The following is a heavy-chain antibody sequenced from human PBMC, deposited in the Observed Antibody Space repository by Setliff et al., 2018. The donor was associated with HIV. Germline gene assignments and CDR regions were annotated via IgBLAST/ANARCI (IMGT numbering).Heavy chain of an antibody. J-gene: IGHJ3*02. D-gene: IGHD2-21*01. Sequence: GGSLRLSCTTSGFTFGDYAMTWVRQAPGKGLEWVSIIYTDDSNTYYAESVKGRFTISRDNSKNTLYLQMNSLRAEDTAVYYCAKHFLLWSNAFHIWGQGTMVTVSS. CDR3: AKHFLLWSNAFHI. CDR2: IYTDDSNT. V-gene: IGHV3-23*03. CDR1: GFTFGDYA.